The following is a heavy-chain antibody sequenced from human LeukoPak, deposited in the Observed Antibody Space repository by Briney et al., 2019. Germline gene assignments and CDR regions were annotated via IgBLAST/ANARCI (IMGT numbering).Heavy chain of an antibody. J-gene: IGHJ4*02. CDR1: GFTFYDYA. CDR3: AKSLTMVRGGAFDY. D-gene: IGHD3-10*01. V-gene: IGHV3-9*01. Sequence: GGSLRLSCAASGFTFYDYAMHWVRHAPGKGLEWVSGISWNSGSLGYADSVKGRFPISRDNAKNSLYLQMNSLRAEDTALYYCAKSLTMVRGGAFDYWSQGTLVTVSS. CDR2: ISWNSGSL.